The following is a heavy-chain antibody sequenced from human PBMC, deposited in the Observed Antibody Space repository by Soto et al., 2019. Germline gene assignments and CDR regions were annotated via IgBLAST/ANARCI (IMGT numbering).Heavy chain of an antibody. Sequence: QVQLVESGGGVVQPGRSLRLSCAGAGFSFSSYAVHWVRQAPGKGLEWVAVMSYDESKINYADSVKGRFTISRDNSKNTFFLQLNGLRPEDTAVYFCAKDRGSGTLRYYGMDVWGKGTTVTVS. CDR3: AKDRGSGTLRYYGMDV. CDR2: MSYDESKI. D-gene: IGHD3-10*01. CDR1: GFSFSSYA. V-gene: IGHV3-30*18. J-gene: IGHJ6*04.